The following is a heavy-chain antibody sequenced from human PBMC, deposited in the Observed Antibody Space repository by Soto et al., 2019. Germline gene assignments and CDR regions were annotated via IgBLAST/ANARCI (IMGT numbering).Heavy chain of an antibody. CDR1: GGSINSYY. J-gene: IGHJ5*01. D-gene: IGHD2-8*01. CDR3: ARDAYPNWFDF. V-gene: IGHV4-4*07. CDR2: ISSGGSA. Sequence: NPSETLSLTCNVSGGSINSYYWSWLRQPAGKGLEWIGRISSGGSAIYNPSLKSRVTISVDTSKNQFSLRLTSVTAADTAVYFCARDAYPNWFDFWGQGXLVTVSS.